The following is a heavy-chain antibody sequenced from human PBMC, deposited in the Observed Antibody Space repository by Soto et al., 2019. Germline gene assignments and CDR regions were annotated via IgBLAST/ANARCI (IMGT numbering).Heavy chain of an antibody. D-gene: IGHD3-3*01. J-gene: IGHJ6*02. V-gene: IGHV3-30-3*01. Sequence: GGSLRLSCAASGFTFSSYAMHWVRQAPGKGLEWVAVISYDGSNKYYADSVKGRFTISRDNSKNTLYLQMNSLRAEDTAVYYCARGRFWSGYYSPPSYYYYGMDVWGQGTTVTVSS. CDR3: ARGRFWSGYYSPPSYYYYGMDV. CDR1: GFTFSSYA. CDR2: ISYDGSNK.